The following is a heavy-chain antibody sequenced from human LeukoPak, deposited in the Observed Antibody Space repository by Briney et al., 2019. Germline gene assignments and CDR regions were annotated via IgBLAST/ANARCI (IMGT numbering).Heavy chain of an antibody. CDR1: GLTFSSYG. CDR2: ISSNGEST. V-gene: IGHV3-64D*06. D-gene: IGHD6-13*01. CDR3: APYSSGWFSGIEY. J-gene: IGHJ4*02. Sequence: GGSLRLSCSASGLTFSSYGMHWVRQAPGKGLEYVSAISSNGESTYYADSVKGRFTISRDNSKNTLYLQMSSLTTEDTAVYYCAPYSSGWFSGIEYWGQGTLVTVSS.